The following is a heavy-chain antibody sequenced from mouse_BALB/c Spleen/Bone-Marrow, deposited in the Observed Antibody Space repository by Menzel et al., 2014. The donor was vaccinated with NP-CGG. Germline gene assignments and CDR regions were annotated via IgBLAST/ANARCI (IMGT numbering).Heavy chain of an antibody. CDR1: GYPFTSYW. CDR2: LNPSNGRT. V-gene: IGHV1S81*02. Sequence: VQLQQSGAELVKPGASVKLSCKASGYPFTSYWMHWVKQRPGQGLEWLGELNPSNGRTHYNEKFKSKATLTVDKSSSTAYMQLSSLTSEDAAFYSCARETFDDWGQGTTLTVSS. CDR3: ARETFDD. J-gene: IGHJ2*01.